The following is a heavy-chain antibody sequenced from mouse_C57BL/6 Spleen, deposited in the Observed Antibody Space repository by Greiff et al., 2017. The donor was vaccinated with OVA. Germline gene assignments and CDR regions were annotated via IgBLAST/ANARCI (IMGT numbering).Heavy chain of an antibody. CDR3: AKFYTDNWHFDY. CDR2: INPNYGTT. J-gene: IGHJ1*03. CDR1: GYSFTDYN. D-gene: IGHD2-1*01. V-gene: IGHV1-39*01. Sequence: VQLQQSGAELVKPGASVTLSCKASGYSFTDYNMHWVKQSPGKSLEWIGVINPNYGTTSYNQKFKGKATLTVDQSSSTAYMQLNSLTSEDSAVYYGAKFYTDNWHFDYWGTGTTVTVSS.